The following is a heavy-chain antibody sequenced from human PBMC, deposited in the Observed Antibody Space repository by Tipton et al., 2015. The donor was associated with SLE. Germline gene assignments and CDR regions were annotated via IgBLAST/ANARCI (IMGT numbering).Heavy chain of an antibody. CDR3: ARGAIAVAGSGWFDP. Sequence: TLSLTCTVSGGSTSNSIYFWGWIRQPPGQGLEWIGHVYYTGDTYYSPSLKSRVTTSVDTSKNQISLKVYSVTAADTAVYYCARGAIAVAGSGWFDPWGQGTLVIVSS. CDR1: GGSTSNSIYF. V-gene: IGHV4-39*07. CDR2: VYYTGDT. D-gene: IGHD6-19*01. J-gene: IGHJ5*02.